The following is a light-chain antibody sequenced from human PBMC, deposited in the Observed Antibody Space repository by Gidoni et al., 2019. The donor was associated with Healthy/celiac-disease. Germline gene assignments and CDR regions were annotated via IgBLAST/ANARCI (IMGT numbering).Light chain of an antibody. CDR1: QSLLDSDDRYTY. CDR3: MQRIEFPSGGLT. V-gene: IGKV2-40*01. Sequence: DIMMTPTPLSLPVTPGEPASISCRSSQSLLDSDDRYTYLDWYLQKPGPSPQPLLYKLSYRASAVADRFSGSGSGTDFTLKLSRGEAEVVGVSYCMQRIEFPSGGLTFGGGTKVEIK. CDR2: KLS. J-gene: IGKJ4*01.